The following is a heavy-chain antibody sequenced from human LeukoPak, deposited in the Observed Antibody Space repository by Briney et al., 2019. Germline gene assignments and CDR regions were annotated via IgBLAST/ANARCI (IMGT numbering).Heavy chain of an antibody. CDR3: ARVPSEYSTSSEYYYYYMDV. J-gene: IGHJ6*03. V-gene: IGHV4-30-2*01. CDR2: IYHSGST. CDR1: GGSISSGGYY. D-gene: IGHD6-6*01. Sequence: SETLSLTCTVSGGSISSGGYYWSWIRQPPGKGLEWIGYIYHSGSTYYNPSLKSRVTISVDRSKNQFSLKLSSVTAADTAVYYCARVPSEYSTSSEYYYYYMDVWGKGTTVTVSS.